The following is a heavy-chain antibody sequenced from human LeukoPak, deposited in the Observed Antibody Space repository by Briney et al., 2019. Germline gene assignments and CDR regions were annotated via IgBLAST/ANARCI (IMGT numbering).Heavy chain of an antibody. CDR2: IYSGGST. J-gene: IGHJ4*02. V-gene: IGHV3-53*01. D-gene: IGHD3-22*01. CDR1: GFTVSSNY. CDR3: ATNNYYDSESYFDY. Sequence: PGGSLRLSCPASGFTVSSNYMSWVRQAPGKGLEWVSVIYSGGSTYYADSVKGRFTISRDNSKNTLYLQMNSLRAEDTAVYYCATNNYYDSESYFDYWGQGTLVTVSS.